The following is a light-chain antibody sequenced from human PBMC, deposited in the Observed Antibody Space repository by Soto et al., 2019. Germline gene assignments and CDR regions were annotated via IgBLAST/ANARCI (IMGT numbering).Light chain of an antibody. V-gene: IGLV2-23*02. Sequence: QSALTQPASVSGSPGQSITISFTVTSSDVISYNLVSFFQQHPVKAPKLMICGFSKLPSMCCDRFAVSNSGNTTSLTISGLQAEDEADYYSCSYAGSSTVFGTGTKVPVL. J-gene: IGLJ1*01. CDR2: GFS. CDR1: SSDVISYNL. CDR3: CSYAGSSTV.